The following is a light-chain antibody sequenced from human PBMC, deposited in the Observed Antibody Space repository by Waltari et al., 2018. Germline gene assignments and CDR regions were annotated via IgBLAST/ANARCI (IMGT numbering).Light chain of an antibody. CDR2: EVF. Sequence: QSALPPPASVSGTPGPSIPLSCSGTTTHVGVYDLVSWYQQHPGEAPKLLICEVFKRPPDTSSRFSGAKSGSTASLTISGLQPEDEADYYCCSYAGRGTYVFGSGTKVTVL. V-gene: IGLV2-23*02. J-gene: IGLJ1*01. CDR1: TTHVGVYDL. CDR3: CSYAGRGTYV.